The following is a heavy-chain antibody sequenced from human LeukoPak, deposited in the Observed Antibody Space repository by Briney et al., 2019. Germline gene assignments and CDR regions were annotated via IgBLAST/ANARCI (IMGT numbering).Heavy chain of an antibody. CDR3: ARDGYCTNGVCYQTFDP. CDR1: GYTFTGYY. V-gene: IGHV1-2*02. CDR2: INPNSGGT. J-gene: IGHJ5*02. D-gene: IGHD2-8*01. Sequence: ASVKVSCKASGYTFTGYYMHWVRQAPGQGLEWMGWINPNSGGTNYAQKFQGRVTMTRDTSISTAYMELSRLRSDDTAVYYCARDGYCTNGVCYQTFDPWGQGTLVTVSS.